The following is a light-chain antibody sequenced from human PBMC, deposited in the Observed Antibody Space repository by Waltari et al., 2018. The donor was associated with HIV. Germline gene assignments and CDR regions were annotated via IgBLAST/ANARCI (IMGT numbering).Light chain of an antibody. Sequence: QSVLTQPPSASGTPGQRVTISCSGRSPNIGRNYVYWYQQLPGTQPKRRVYMNNRGPEVVPDRFSGAKSGTSAALGISGLRSEDEADDYCAAWDDSLSGSVFGGGTKLTVL. V-gene: IGLV1-47*01. CDR2: MNN. J-gene: IGLJ3*02. CDR1: SPNIGRNY. CDR3: AAWDDSLSGSV.